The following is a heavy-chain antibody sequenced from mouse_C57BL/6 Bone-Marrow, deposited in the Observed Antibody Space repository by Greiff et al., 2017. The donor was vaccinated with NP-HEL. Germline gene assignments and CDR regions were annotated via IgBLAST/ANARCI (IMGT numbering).Heavy chain of an antibody. V-gene: IGHV2-2*01. D-gene: IGHD2-4*01. J-gene: IGHJ3*01. Sequence: QVHVKQSGPGLVQPSQSLSITCTVSGFSLTSYGVHWVRQSPGKGLEWLGVIWSGGSTDYNAAFISRLSISKDNSKSQVFFKMNSLQADDTAIYYCARDFYYDYDGAYWGQGTLVTVSA. CDR1: GFSLTSYG. CDR2: IWSGGST. CDR3: ARDFYYDYDGAY.